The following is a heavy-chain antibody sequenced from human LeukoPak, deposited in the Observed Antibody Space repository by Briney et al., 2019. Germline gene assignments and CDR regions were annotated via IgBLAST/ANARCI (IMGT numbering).Heavy chain of an antibody. D-gene: IGHD6-19*01. V-gene: IGHV3-23*01. CDR1: GFTFSTYA. J-gene: IGHJ4*02. CDR2: ITGSGGAT. CDR3: AKDLHSSGWQDFDY. Sequence: GGSLRLSCAASGFTFSTYAVNWVRQAPGKGLEWVSAITGSGGATYYADSVKGRFTISRDNSKNTLYLQMNSLRAEDTAVYYCAKDLHSSGWQDFDYWGQGTLVTVSS.